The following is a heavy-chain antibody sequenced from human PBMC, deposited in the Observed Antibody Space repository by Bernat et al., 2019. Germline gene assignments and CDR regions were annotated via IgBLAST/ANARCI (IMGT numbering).Heavy chain of an antibody. V-gene: IGHV3-30*01. D-gene: IGHD3-9*01. CDR3: AEAPGAGYFDWLLLGGWFDP. CDR2: ISYDGSNK. J-gene: IGHJ5*02. CDR1: GFTFSSYA. Sequence: QVQLVESGGGVVQPGRSLRLSCAASGFTFSSYAMHWVRQAPGKGLEWVAVISYDGSNKYYADSVKGRFTISRDNSKNTLYLQMNSLRAEDTAVYYCAEAPGAGYFDWLLLGGWFDPWGQGTLVTVSS.